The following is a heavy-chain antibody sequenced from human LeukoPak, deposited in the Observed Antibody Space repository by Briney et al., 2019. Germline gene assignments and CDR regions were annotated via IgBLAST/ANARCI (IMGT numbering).Heavy chain of an antibody. Sequence: PSETLSLTCAVSGGSISSGGYSWSWIRQPPGKGLEWIGYIYYSGSTYYNPSLKSRVTISVDTSKNQFSLKLSSVTAADTAVYYCARARGGYYYDSSFDYWGQGTLVTVSS. CDR3: ARARGGYYYDSSFDY. D-gene: IGHD3-22*01. J-gene: IGHJ4*02. CDR2: IYYSGST. V-gene: IGHV4-30-4*07. CDR1: GGSISSGGYS.